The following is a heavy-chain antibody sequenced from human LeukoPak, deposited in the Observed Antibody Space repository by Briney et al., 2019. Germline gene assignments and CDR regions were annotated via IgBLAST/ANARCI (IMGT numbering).Heavy chain of an antibody. CDR1: VYTFTDYY. CDR3: ASTRDPHDY. V-gene: IGHV1-2*02. CDR2: INPNSGGT. Sequence: ASVKVSCKASVYTFTDYYMHCVPQAPGQGLEWMGWINPNSGGTNYAQKFQGRVTMTRDTSISTAYMELTRLRSDDTSVYYCASTRDPHDYWGQGTLVAVSS. J-gene: IGHJ4*02.